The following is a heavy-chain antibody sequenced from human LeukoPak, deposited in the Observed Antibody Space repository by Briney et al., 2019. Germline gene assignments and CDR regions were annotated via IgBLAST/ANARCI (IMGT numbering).Heavy chain of an antibody. Sequence: ASVKVSCKASGYTFTGYYMHWVRQAPGQGLEWMGWINPNSGGTNYAQKFQGRVTMTRDTSISTAYMELSRLRSDDTAVYYCARTFSSGWILDAFDIWGQGTMVTVSS. V-gene: IGHV1-2*02. J-gene: IGHJ3*02. CDR1: GYTFTGYY. CDR3: ARTFSSGWILDAFDI. D-gene: IGHD6-19*01. CDR2: INPNSGGT.